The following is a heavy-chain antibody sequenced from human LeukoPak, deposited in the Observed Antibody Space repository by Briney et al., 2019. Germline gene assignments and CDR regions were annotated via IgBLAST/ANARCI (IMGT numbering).Heavy chain of an antibody. D-gene: IGHD7-27*01. CDR1: GGPFSDYY. Sequence: PSETLSPTCAVYGGPFSDYYWAWIRPRPGEGLEWSGNIYYRGSTYYNPSLKRRVTISVDTSKNQFSLNLSSVTAADTAVYYCARGPWGFQVSDYWGQGTLVTVFS. CDR2: IYYRGST. V-gene: IGHV4-34*01. J-gene: IGHJ4*02. CDR3: ARGPWGFQVSDY.